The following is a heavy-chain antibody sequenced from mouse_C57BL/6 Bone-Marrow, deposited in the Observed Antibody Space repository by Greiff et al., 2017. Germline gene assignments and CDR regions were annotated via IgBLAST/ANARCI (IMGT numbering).Heavy chain of an antibody. Sequence: VQLQQSGTVLARPGASVKMSCKTSGYTFTSYWMHWVKQRPGQGLAWIGAIYPGNSDTSYNQKFKGKAKLTAVTSASTAYMELSSLTNEDSAVXYCTYYDGYYVSLAYWGQGTLVTVSA. D-gene: IGHD2-3*01. J-gene: IGHJ3*01. CDR2: IYPGNSDT. CDR1: GYTFTSYW. V-gene: IGHV1-5*01. CDR3: TYYDGYYVSLAY.